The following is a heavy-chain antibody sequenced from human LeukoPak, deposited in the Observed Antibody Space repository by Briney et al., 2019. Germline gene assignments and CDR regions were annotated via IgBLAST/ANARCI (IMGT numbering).Heavy chain of an antibody. D-gene: IGHD6-13*01. J-gene: IGHJ6*02. CDR3: AKGDSSGWYTPYYYYGMDV. CDR1: GLTFNNYA. CDR2: ITGSGRTT. V-gene: IGHV3-23*01. Sequence: GGSLRLSCAASGLTFNNYAMSWVRQAPGKGLEWVSGITGSGRTTYYADSVKGRFTISRDNSKNTLYLQMNSLRAEDTAVYYCAKGDSSGWYTPYYYYGMDVWGQGTTVTVSS.